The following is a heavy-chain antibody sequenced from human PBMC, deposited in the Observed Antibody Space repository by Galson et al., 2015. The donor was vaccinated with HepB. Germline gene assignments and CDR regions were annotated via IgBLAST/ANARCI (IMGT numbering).Heavy chain of an antibody. Sequence: SLRLSCAASGFTFSSHAMSWVRQAPGKGLEWVSGISGSGDTTYYAGSVEGRFTISRDNSKNTLYMQINSLTAEDTAVYYCAKRISITFFGPEKNYMDVWGKGTTVTVSS. D-gene: IGHD3-3*01. J-gene: IGHJ6*03. CDR3: AKRISITFFGPEKNYMDV. CDR2: ISGSGDTT. V-gene: IGHV3-23*01. CDR1: GFTFSSHA.